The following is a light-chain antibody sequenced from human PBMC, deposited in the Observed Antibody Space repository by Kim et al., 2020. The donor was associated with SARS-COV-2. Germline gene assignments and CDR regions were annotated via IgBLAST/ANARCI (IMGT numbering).Light chain of an antibody. CDR3: AAWDDNLSYSFVL. Sequence: QSVLTQPPSASGTPGQRVTISCSGSSSNIGSNTVNWYQQLPGRAPKLLIYNNDQRPSGVPDRFSGSKSGTSASLAISGLQSEDEADYYCAAWDDNLSYSFVLFGGGTQLTVL. J-gene: IGLJ2*01. CDR2: NND. CDR1: SSNIGSNT. V-gene: IGLV1-44*01.